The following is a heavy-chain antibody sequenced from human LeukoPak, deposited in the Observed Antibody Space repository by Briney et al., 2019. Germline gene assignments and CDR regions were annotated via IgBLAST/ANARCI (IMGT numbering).Heavy chain of an antibody. D-gene: IGHD6-13*01. CDR2: ISWDGGST. Sequence: GGSLRLSCAASGFTFDDYAMHWVRQAPGKGLEWVSLISWDGGSTYCADSVKGRFTISRDNSKNSLYLQMNSLRAEDTALYYCAKAHPPGIAAAGADYWGQGTLVTVSS. V-gene: IGHV3-43D*03. J-gene: IGHJ4*02. CDR1: GFTFDDYA. CDR3: AKAHPPGIAAAGADY.